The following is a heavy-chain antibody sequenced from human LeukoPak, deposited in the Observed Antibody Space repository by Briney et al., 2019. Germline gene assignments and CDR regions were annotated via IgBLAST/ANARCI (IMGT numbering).Heavy chain of an antibody. CDR1: GFTFSSYW. D-gene: IGHD5-18*01. V-gene: IGHV3-7*01. CDR3: ARDGLGYSYGHDAFDI. J-gene: IGHJ3*02. CDR2: IKQDGSEK. Sequence: PGGSLRLSCAASGFTFSSYWMSWVRQAPGKGLEWVANIKQDGSEKYYVDSVKGRFTISRDNAKNSLYLQMNSLRAEDTAVYYCARDGLGYSYGHDAFDIWGQGTMVTVSS.